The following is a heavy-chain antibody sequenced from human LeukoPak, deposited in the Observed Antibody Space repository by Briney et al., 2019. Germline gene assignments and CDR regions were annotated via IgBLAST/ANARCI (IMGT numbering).Heavy chain of an antibody. J-gene: IGHJ6*02. CDR2: IIPIFGIA. V-gene: IGHV1-69*10. CDR3: ARVSGVAGIDYYYYYGMDV. Sequence: GASVKVSCKASGGTFSSYAISWVRQAPGQGLEWMGGIIPIFGIANYAQKFQGRVTITADKSTSTAYMELSSLRSEDTAVYYCARVSGVAGIDYYYYYGMDVWGQGTTVTVSS. D-gene: IGHD6-19*01. CDR1: GGTFSSYA.